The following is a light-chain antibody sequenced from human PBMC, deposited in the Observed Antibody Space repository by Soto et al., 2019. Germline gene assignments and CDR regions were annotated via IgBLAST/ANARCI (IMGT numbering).Light chain of an antibody. CDR1: QSVSSN. CDR2: GAS. J-gene: IGKJ5*01. CDR3: QQYNNWPPIT. Sequence: EIVITRAPATLSMSPGERATLSCRASQSVSSNLAWYQQKPGQAPRLLIYGASTRATGIPARFSGSGSGTEFTLTISSLQSEDFAVYYCQQYNNWPPITFGQGTRLEIK. V-gene: IGKV3-15*01.